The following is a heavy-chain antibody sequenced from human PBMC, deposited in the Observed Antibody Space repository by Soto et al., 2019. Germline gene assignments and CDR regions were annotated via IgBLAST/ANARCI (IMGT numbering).Heavy chain of an antibody. Sequence: EVQLVESGGGSVQPGGSLRLSCAASGFTFSSYDMHWVRQATGKGLEWVSAIGTAGDTYYPGSVKGRFTISRENAKNSLYLQMNSLRAGDTAVYYCARGASYYDILTGYLMTNWFDPWGQGTLVTVSS. V-gene: IGHV3-13*01. CDR2: IGTAGDT. CDR1: GFTFSSYD. D-gene: IGHD3-9*01. CDR3: ARGASYYDILTGYLMTNWFDP. J-gene: IGHJ5*02.